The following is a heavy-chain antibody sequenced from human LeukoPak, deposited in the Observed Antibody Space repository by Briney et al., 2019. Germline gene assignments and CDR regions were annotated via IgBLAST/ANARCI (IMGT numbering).Heavy chain of an antibody. V-gene: IGHV1-18*01. CDR2: ISAYNGNT. J-gene: IGHJ4*02. D-gene: IGHD4-17*01. CDR1: GGTFSSYA. CDR3: AGDPYGDYVRFDY. Sequence: ASVKVSCEASGGTFSSYAISWVRQAPGQGLEWMGWISAYNGNTNYAQKLQGRVTMTTDTSTSTAYMELRSLRSDDTAVYYCAGDPYGDYVRFDYRGQGTLVTVSS.